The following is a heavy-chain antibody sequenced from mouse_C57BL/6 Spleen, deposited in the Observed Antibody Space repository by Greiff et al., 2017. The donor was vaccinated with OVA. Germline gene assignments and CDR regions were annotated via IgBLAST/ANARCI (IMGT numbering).Heavy chain of an antibody. V-gene: IGHV1-76*01. Sequence: QVQLQQSGAELVRPGASVKLSCKASGYTFTDYYINWVKQRPGQGLEWIARIYPGSGNTYYNEKFKGKATLTAEKSSSTAYMQLSSLTSEDSAVYFCARGSSGSPFDYWGQGTTLTVSS. CDR3: ARGSSGSPFDY. J-gene: IGHJ2*01. CDR2: IYPGSGNT. D-gene: IGHD3-2*02. CDR1: GYTFTDYY.